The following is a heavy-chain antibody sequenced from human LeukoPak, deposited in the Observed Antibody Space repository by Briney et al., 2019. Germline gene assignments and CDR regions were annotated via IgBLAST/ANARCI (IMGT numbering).Heavy chain of an antibody. J-gene: IGHJ6*02. CDR1: GFKFSGHE. CDR3: AAQYGSGSPYYFYAMDL. V-gene: IGHV3-48*03. D-gene: IGHD3-10*01. CDR2: ISSSGATI. Sequence: QPGGSLRLSCAASGFKFSGHEMNWVRQALGKGLEWVSYISSSGATIHYGHSVRGRFTISRDNARNSLYLRMDSLRADDTATYYCAAQYGSGSPYYFYAMDLWGQGTTVTVSS.